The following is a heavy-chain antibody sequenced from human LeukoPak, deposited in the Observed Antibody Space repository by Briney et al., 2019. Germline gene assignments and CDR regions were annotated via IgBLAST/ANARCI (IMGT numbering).Heavy chain of an antibody. V-gene: IGHV3-23*01. D-gene: IGHD2-2*01. Sequence: PGGSLRLSCAASGFTFSSYAMSWVRQAPGKGLEWVSAISGSGGSTYYADSVKGRFTISRDDSKNTLYLQMNSLRAEDTAVYYCAKDPRLFGYCSSTSCPGGDYWGQGTLVTVSS. J-gene: IGHJ4*02. CDR3: AKDPRLFGYCSSTSCPGGDY. CDR2: ISGSGGST. CDR1: GFTFSSYA.